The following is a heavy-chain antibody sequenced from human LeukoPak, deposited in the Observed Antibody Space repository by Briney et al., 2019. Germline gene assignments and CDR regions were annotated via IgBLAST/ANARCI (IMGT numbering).Heavy chain of an antibody. D-gene: IGHD1-14*01. CDR1: GGSFSGYY. Sequence: SETLSLTCAVYGGSFSGYYWGWTRQPPGKGLEWIGEINHSGSTNYNPSLKSRVTISEDTSKNQFSLRLSSVTAADTAVYYCARSRFRTYFDYWGQGTLVSVSS. J-gene: IGHJ4*02. CDR2: INHSGST. V-gene: IGHV4-34*01. CDR3: ARSRFRTYFDY.